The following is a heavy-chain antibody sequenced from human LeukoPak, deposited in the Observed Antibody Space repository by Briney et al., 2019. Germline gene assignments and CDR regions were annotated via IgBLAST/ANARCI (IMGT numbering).Heavy chain of an antibody. V-gene: IGHV3-33*01. CDR2: IWYDGTNK. D-gene: IGHD3-22*01. CDR1: GFTFGSSG. Sequence: PGGSLRLSCAASGFTFGSSGMHWVRQTPGKGLEWVAVIWYDGTNKYYTDSVKGRFTISRDNSKNTLYLQMNNLRAEDTAVYYCARDGYDSSGSDYWGQGTLVTVSS. J-gene: IGHJ4*02. CDR3: ARDGYDSSGSDY.